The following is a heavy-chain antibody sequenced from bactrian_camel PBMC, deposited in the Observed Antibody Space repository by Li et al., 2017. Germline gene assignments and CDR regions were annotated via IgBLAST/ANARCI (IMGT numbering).Heavy chain of an antibody. CDR1: GHNYCSYD. CDR3: ETDGEDCSGGYRVY. J-gene: IGHJ4*01. Sequence: HVQLVESGGGSVEAGGSLRLSCSASGHNYCSYDMTWYRQAPGKEREFVSSIDSDGNTKYADSVKGRFTISQEDAHNTFYLQMKSLKVEDTAMYSCETDGEDCSGGYRVYRGQGTQVTVS. CDR2: IDSDGNT. D-gene: IGHD2*01. V-gene: IGHV3S53*01.